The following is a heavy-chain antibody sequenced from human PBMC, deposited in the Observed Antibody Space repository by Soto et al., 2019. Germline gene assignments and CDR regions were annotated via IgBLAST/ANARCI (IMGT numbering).Heavy chain of an antibody. V-gene: IGHV1-18*01. J-gene: IGHJ4*02. Sequence: ASVKVSCKASGYTFTSYGISWVRQAPGQGLEWMGRIIPFNGNTNYAQKLQGRVTITTDKSTSTAYMELSGLRSEDTAVYYCAIGDTAMAYFEYWGQGTLVTVSS. CDR3: AIGDTAMAYFEY. CDR1: GYTFTSYG. CDR2: IIPFNGNT. D-gene: IGHD5-18*01.